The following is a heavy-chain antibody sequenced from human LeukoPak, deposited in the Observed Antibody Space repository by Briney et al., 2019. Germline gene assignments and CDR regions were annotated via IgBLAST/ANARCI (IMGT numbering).Heavy chain of an antibody. Sequence: ASVKVSCKASGYTFTSYDINWVRQATGQGLEWMGWMNPNSGNTGYAQKFQGRVTITRNTSISTAYMELSSLRSEDTAVYYCARDRLERTIFGVVIIGFDYWGQGTLVTVSS. J-gene: IGHJ4*02. CDR2: MNPNSGNT. CDR1: GYTFTSYD. V-gene: IGHV1-8*03. D-gene: IGHD3-3*01. CDR3: ARDRLERTIFGVVIIGFDY.